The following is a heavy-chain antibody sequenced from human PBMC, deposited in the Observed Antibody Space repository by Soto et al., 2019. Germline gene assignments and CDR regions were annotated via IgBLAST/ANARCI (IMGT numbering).Heavy chain of an antibody. V-gene: IGHV3-33*01. D-gene: IGHD3-10*01. CDR2: IWYDGSNK. Sequence: QMQLVESGGGVVQPGRSLRLSCAASGFTFSNYGMHWVRQAPGKGLEWVAIIWYDGSNKYYADSVKGRFTISRDNSKKIVYLQMNSLRAVDTAMYYCAAGEPLDYRGQGTLVTVSS. CDR1: GFTFSNYG. CDR3: AAGEPLDY. J-gene: IGHJ4*02.